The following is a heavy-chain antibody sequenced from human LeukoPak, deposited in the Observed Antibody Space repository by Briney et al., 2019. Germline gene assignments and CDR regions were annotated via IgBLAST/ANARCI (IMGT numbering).Heavy chain of an antibody. Sequence: GGSLRVSCAASGFTFSSYEMTWVRQAPGKGQEWVSYISTSGRIRYYADSVKGRLTISRDNAKTSLYLQMNSLRAEDAAVYYCARGYFLGFDYWGQGTLVTVSS. V-gene: IGHV3-48*03. CDR3: ARGYFLGFDY. CDR1: GFTFSSYE. CDR2: ISTSGRIR. D-gene: IGHD2/OR15-2a*01. J-gene: IGHJ4*02.